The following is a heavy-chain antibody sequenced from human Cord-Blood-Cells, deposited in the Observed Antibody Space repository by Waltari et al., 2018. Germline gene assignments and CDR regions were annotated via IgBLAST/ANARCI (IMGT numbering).Heavy chain of an antibody. CDR3: ATWAGWGWIDWYFDL. CDR1: GFTFSSYE. CDR2: ISSSGITI. D-gene: IGHD2-21*01. V-gene: IGHV3-48*03. J-gene: IGHJ2*01. Sequence: EVQLVESGGGLVQPGGSLRLSCAASGFTFSSYEMNWVRQAPGKGLEWVSYISSSGITIYYADSVKGRFTISRDNAKNSLYLQMNSLRAEDTAVYYCATWAGWGWIDWYFDLWGRGTLVTVSS.